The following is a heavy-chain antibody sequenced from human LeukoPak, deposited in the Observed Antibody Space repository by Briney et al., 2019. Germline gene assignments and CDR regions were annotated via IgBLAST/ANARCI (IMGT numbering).Heavy chain of an antibody. Sequence: PSETLSLTCTVSSGSITSYYWNWIRQPAGKGLEWIGRIYSSGSTDYNPSLKRRVTMSVDTSKNQFSLNLSSVTAADSAVYYCARARGRLLLVDYWGQGTLVTVSS. D-gene: IGHD2-15*01. J-gene: IGHJ4*02. V-gene: IGHV4-4*07. CDR2: IYSSGST. CDR3: ARARGRLLLVDY. CDR1: SGSITSYY.